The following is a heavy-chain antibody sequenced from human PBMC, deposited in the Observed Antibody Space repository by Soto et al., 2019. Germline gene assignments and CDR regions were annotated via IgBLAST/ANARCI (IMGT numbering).Heavy chain of an antibody. CDR2: INPSSGRT. V-gene: IGHV1-46*01. CDR3: ARYHNFGFILYAMDV. Sequence: ASVKVSCKASGYTFTSYSMHWVRQAPGQGLEWMGIINPSSGRTSYAQNFQGRVTMTSDTSTSIVYMEMSSLKSEDTAVYYCARYHNFGFILYAMDVWGQGTTVPVSS. J-gene: IGHJ6*02. CDR1: GYTFTSYS. D-gene: IGHD2-15*01.